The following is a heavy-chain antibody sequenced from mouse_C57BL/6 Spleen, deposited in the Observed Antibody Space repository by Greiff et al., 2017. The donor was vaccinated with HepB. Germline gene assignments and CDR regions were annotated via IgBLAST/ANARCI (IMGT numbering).Heavy chain of an antibody. CDR1: GFTFSSYT. D-gene: IGHD2-2*01. CDR3: ARHGGLRDFDV. Sequence: EVQLVESGGGLVKPGGSLKLSCAASGFTFSSYTMSWVRQTPEKRLEWVATISGGGGNTYYPDSVKGRFTISRDNAKNTLYLQMSSLRSEDTALYYCARHGGLRDFDVWGTGTTVTVSS. V-gene: IGHV5-9*01. J-gene: IGHJ1*03. CDR2: ISGGGGNT.